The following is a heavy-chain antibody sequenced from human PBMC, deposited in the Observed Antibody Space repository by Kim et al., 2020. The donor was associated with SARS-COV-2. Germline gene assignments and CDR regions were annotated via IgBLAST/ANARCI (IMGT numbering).Heavy chain of an antibody. CDR2: ISYDGSNK. D-gene: IGHD1-26*01. CDR1: GFTFSSYA. J-gene: IGHJ6*02. V-gene: IGHV3-30-3*01. Sequence: GGSLRLSCAASGFTFSSYAMHWVRQAPGKGLEWVAVISYDGSNKYYADSVKGRFTISRDNSKNTLYLQMNSLRAEDTAVYYCARGGGSWMVNYYYGMDVWGQGTTVTVSS. CDR3: ARGGGSWMVNYYYGMDV.